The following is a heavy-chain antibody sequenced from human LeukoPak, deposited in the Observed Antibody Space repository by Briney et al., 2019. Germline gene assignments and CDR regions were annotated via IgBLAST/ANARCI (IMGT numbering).Heavy chain of an antibody. V-gene: IGHV1-2*02. CDR1: TYTFTRYG. CDR3: ATDRLAHGDYGGMDP. CDR2: IVPNTGGT. Sequence: ASVKVSCKASTYTFTRYGISWVRQAPGQGLEWMGWIVPNTGGTKYAQKFQARVTMTLDTSISTAYMELSRLTSDDTAMYYCATDRLAHGDYGGMDPWGQGTLVTVSS. J-gene: IGHJ5*02. D-gene: IGHD4-17*01.